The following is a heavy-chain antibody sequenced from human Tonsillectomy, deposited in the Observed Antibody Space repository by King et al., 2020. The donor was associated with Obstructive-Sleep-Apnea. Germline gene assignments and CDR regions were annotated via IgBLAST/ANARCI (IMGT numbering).Heavy chain of an antibody. D-gene: IGHD5-18*01. CDR1: GFTFSTYG. CDR2: IRYDASNK. J-gene: IGHJ6*02. V-gene: IGHV3-30*02. CDR3: AKDDPGHGYNYGLQVPAYGMDV. Sequence: VQLVESGGGVVQPGGSLRLSCAASGFTFSTYGMHWVRQAPGKGLEWVAFIRYDASNKYYADSVKGRFTISRDNSKNTLYLQMNSLRAEDTAVYYCAKDDPGHGYNYGLQVPAYGMDVWGQGTTVTVSS.